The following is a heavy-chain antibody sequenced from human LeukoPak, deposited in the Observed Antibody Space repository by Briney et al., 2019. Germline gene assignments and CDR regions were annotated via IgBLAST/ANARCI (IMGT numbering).Heavy chain of an antibody. Sequence: GGSLRLSCAASGFTFSSYSMNWVRQAPGKGLEWVSSISSSSSYIYYADSVKGRFTISRDNAKNSLYLQMNSLRAEDTAVYYCARDSGSSWSNYWGQGTLVTVSS. V-gene: IGHV3-21*01. D-gene: IGHD6-13*01. CDR3: ARDSGSSWSNY. CDR2: ISSSSSYI. J-gene: IGHJ4*02. CDR1: GFTFSSYS.